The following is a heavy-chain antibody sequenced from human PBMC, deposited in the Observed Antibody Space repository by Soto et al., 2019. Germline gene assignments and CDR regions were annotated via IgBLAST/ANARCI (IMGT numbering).Heavy chain of an antibody. J-gene: IGHJ6*01. D-gene: IGHD2-2*01. CDR3: SRSQGSSTSLEIYYYYYYGMEV. CDR1: GGTFSSYA. V-gene: IGHV1-69*01. CDR2: IIPISGTA. Sequence: QVQLVQSGAEVKKPGSSVKVSCKASGGTFSSYAIRWVRQAPGQGLEWMGGIIPISGTAKYAQTFPGRDTITADEYTCTADMELSSLRCEATAVYYCSRSQGSSTSLEIYYYYYYGMEVWGQGKGVTVSS.